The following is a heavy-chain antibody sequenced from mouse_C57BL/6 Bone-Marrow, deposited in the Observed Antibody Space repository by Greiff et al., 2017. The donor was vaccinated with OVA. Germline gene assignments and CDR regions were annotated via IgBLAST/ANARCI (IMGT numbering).Heavy chain of an antibody. V-gene: IGHV14-4*01. CDR1: GFNIKDDY. CDR3: TIYGHQEIDY. Sequence: EVQLQQSGAELVRPGASVKLSCTASGFNIKDDYMHWVKQRPEQGLEWIGWIDPENGDTEYASKFQGKATITADTSSNTAYLQLSSLTSEDTAVYYCTIYGHQEIDYWGQGTTVTVSS. CDR2: IDPENGDT. J-gene: IGHJ4*01. D-gene: IGHD1-1*02.